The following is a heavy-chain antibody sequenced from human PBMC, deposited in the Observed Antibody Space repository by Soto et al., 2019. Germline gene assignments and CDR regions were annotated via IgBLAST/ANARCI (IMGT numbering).Heavy chain of an antibody. J-gene: IGHJ6*02. CDR1: GDSVSSNSAA. CDR2: TYYRSKWYN. V-gene: IGHV6-1*01. Sequence: SQTLSLTCAISGDSVSSNSAAWNWIRQSPSRGLEWLGRTYYRSKWYNDYAVSVKSRITINPDTSKNQFCLQLNSVTPEDTAVYYCARGGYDILTGYSGYYYYGMDVWGQGTTVTVSS. D-gene: IGHD3-9*01. CDR3: ARGGYDILTGYSGYYYYGMDV.